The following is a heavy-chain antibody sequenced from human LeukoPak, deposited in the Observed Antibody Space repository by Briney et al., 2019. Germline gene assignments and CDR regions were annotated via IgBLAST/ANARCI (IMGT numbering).Heavy chain of an antibody. D-gene: IGHD3-22*01. CDR2: IKQDGSEK. CDR1: GFTFGSYW. Sequence: PGGSLRLSCAASGFTFGSYWMSWVRQAPGKGLEWVANIKQDGSEKYYVDSVKGRFTISRDNAKNSLYLQMNSLRAEDTAVYYCARGTMMFDYWGQGTLVTVSS. CDR3: ARGTMMFDY. J-gene: IGHJ4*02. V-gene: IGHV3-7*01.